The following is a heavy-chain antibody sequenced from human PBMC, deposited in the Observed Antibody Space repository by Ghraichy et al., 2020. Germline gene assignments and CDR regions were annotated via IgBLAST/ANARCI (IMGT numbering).Heavy chain of an antibody. CDR2: HSGSGSTV. Sequence: LTCVASGFSFNMFAISWVRQAPGKGLQWVSSHSGSGSTVYYAESVKGRFTISRDNSRSTLYLQMDSLRDEDTAVYYCAKGDYRNYNAFDSWGQGTLVTVSP. CDR3: AKGDYRNYNAFDS. V-gene: IGHV3-23*01. CDR1: GFSFNMFA. D-gene: IGHD4-11*01. J-gene: IGHJ4*02.